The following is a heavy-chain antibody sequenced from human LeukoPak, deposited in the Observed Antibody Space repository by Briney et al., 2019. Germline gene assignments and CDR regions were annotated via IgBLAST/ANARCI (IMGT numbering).Heavy chain of an antibody. V-gene: IGHV3-74*03. J-gene: IGHJ6*02. D-gene: IGHD6-13*01. Sequence: GALRLSCAASGFTFSSHWMHWVRHPPGKGLVWVSRINGDGSNTTYADSVKGRFTISRDNAKNTLYLQMNSLRAEDTAVYYCARDRYSSSWYSSDYYYGMDVWGQGTTVTVSS. CDR2: INGDGSNT. CDR3: ARDRYSSSWYSSDYYYGMDV. CDR1: GFTFSSHW.